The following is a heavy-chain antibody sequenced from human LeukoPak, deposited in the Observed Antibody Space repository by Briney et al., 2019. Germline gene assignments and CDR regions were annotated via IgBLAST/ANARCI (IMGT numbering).Heavy chain of an antibody. V-gene: IGHV3-30*18. CDR3: AKEHVLKGTADY. CDR1: GFTFSSYG. Sequence: GRSLRLSCAASGFTFSSYGIHWVRQAPGKGLEWVGVISYDGANKYYADSVKGRITISRDNSKNTLYLQMNGLRAEDTAVYYCAKEHVLKGTADYWGQGTLVTVSS. D-gene: IGHD1-7*01. CDR2: ISYDGANK. J-gene: IGHJ4*02.